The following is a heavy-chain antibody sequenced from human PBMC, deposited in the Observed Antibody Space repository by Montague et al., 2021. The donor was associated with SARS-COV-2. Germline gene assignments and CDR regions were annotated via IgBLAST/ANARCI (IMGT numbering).Heavy chain of an antibody. V-gene: IGHV4-31*03. J-gene: IGHJ3*02. CDR1: GGSISSGGYC. CDR2: IYYSGST. Sequence: TLSLTCTVSGGSISSGGYCWSWIRQHPGKGLEWIGYIYYSGSTYYNPSLKSRVTISVDTSKNQFSLKLSSVTAADTAVYYCARSKLWFGELLLSDAFDNWGQGTMVTVSS. D-gene: IGHD3-10*01. CDR3: ARSKLWFGELLLSDAFDN.